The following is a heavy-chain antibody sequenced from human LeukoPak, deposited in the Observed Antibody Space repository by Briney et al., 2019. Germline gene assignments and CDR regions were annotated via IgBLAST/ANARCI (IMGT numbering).Heavy chain of an antibody. Sequence: EGSLRLSCAASGFTFSSYSMNWVRQAPGKGLEWVSSISSSSSYIYYADSVKGRFTISRDNAKNSLYLQMNSLRAEDTAVYYCARYTSGYSSSWYDAYYYGMDVWGQGTTVTVSS. CDR3: ARYTSGYSSSWYDAYYYGMDV. CDR2: ISSSSSYI. V-gene: IGHV3-21*01. J-gene: IGHJ6*02. CDR1: GFTFSSYS. D-gene: IGHD6-13*01.